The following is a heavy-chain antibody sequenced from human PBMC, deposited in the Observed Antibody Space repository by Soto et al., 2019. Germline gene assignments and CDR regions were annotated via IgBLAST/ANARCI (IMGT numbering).Heavy chain of an antibody. CDR3: ARVIGGSIVATQRQEMATIGGTHFDY. Sequence: GGSLRLSCAASGFTFSTYTMHWVRQAPGEGLEWVAVISYDGSNKYYADSVKGRFTISRDNSKNTLYLQMNSLRAEDTAVYYCARVIGGSIVATQRQEMATIGGTHFDYWGQGTMVTVYS. CDR2: ISYDGSNK. D-gene: IGHD5-12*01. V-gene: IGHV3-30-3*01. CDR1: GFTFSTYT. J-gene: IGHJ4*02.